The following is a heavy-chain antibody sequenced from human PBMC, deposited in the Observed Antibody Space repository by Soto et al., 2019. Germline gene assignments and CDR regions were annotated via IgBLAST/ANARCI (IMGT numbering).Heavy chain of an antibody. V-gene: IGHV4-31*03. CDR1: GGSISSGGYY. D-gene: IGHD5-12*01. CDR3: AAWCVGCGGFSFFVMDV. CDR2: NYYRGST. Sequence: QVQLQESGPGLVKPSQTLSLTCTVSGGSISSGGYYWSWLRQHPGKGLEWIGYNYYRGSTYYNPSHKSRVTISVDTYKKQFSLKLISGTAADTAVYYCAAWCVGCGGFSFFVMDVWGQGTTVTVSS. J-gene: IGHJ6*02.